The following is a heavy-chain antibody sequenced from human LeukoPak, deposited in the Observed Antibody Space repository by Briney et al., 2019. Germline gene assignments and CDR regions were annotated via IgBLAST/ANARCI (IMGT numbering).Heavy chain of an antibody. V-gene: IGHV1-46*01. CDR3: ARYVGYYYDY. Sequence: VASVTVSCKASGYTLTSHYMHWVRQAPGQGLEWMGKINPSGGSTSYAQKFQGRVTMTRDTSTSTVYMELSSPRSEDTAVYYCARYVGYYYDYWGQGTLVTVSS. J-gene: IGHJ4*02. CDR1: GYTLTSHY. CDR2: INPSGGST. D-gene: IGHD3-22*01.